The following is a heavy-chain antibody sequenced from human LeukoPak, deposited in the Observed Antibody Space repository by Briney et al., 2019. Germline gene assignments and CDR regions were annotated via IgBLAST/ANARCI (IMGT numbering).Heavy chain of an antibody. J-gene: IGHJ3*02. CDR2: LYSGGIT. V-gene: IGHV3-66*01. CDR1: GLTVSSNY. CDR3: ARDLETDVSDAFDI. Sequence: GGSLRLSCAASGLTVSSNYMSWVRQAPGKGLEWVSVLYSGGITYYADSAKGRFTISRDDSKNTLYLQMNSLRAEDTAVYYCARDLETDVSDAFDIWGQGTMVSVSS. D-gene: IGHD5/OR15-5a*01.